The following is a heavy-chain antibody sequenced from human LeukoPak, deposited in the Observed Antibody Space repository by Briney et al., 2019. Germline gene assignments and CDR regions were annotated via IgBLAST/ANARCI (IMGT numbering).Heavy chain of an antibody. D-gene: IGHD3-3*01. V-gene: IGHV1-8*01. CDR2: MNPNSGNT. Sequence: ASVNVSCKASGYTFTSYDINWVRQATGQGLEWMGWMNPNSGNTGYAQKLQGRVTMTRNTSISTAYMELSSLRSEDTAVYYCARAKTYYDFWSGYWRGYYYYGMDVWGQGTTVTVSS. CDR1: GYTFTSYD. J-gene: IGHJ6*02. CDR3: ARAKTYYDFWSGYWRGYYYYGMDV.